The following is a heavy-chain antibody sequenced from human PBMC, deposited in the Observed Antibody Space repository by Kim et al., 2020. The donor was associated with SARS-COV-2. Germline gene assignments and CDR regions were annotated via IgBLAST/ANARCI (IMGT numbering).Heavy chain of an antibody. CDR1: GFTFSNDE. CDR3: AGTYGGNSNLDY. V-gene: IGHV3-48*03. J-gene: IGHJ4*01. CDR2: ISSSGSTI. D-gene: IGHD2-21*02. Sequence: GGSLRLSCAASGFTFSNDEMNWVRQAPGKGLEWVSYISSSGSTIYYADSMKGRFTISRDNAKNSLYLQMNSLRAEDTALYYCAGTYGGNSNLDYWGHGTLVTVSS.